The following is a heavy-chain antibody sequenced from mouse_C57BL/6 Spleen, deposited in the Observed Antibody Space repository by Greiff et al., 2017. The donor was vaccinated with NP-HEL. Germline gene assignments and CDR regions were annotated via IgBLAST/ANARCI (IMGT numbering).Heavy chain of an antibody. CDR1: EYEFPSHD. V-gene: IGHV5-2*01. CDR3: ASKGTYGNHWYFDV. D-gene: IGHD2-10*02. J-gene: IGHJ1*03. Sequence: EVQLVESGGGLVQPGESLKLSCESNEYEFPSHDMSWVRKTPEKRLELVAAINSDGGSTYYPDTMERRFIISRDNTKKTLYLQMSSLRSEDTALYYCASKGTYGNHWYFDVWGTGTTVTVSS. CDR2: INSDGGST.